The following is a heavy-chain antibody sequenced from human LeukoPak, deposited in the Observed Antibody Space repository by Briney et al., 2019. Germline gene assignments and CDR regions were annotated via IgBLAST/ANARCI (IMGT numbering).Heavy chain of an antibody. Sequence: PGGSLRLSCAASGFTFSSYSMNWVRQAPGKGLEWASSISSSSSYIYYADSVKGRFTISRDNAKNSLYLQMNSLRAEDTAVYYCAKPQLGKSSFDYWGQGTLVTVSS. CDR1: GFTFSSYS. CDR2: ISSSSSYI. D-gene: IGHD7-27*01. V-gene: IGHV3-21*04. J-gene: IGHJ4*02. CDR3: AKPQLGKSSFDY.